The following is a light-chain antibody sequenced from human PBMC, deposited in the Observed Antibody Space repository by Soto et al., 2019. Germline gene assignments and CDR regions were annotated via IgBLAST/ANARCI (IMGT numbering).Light chain of an antibody. CDR3: QQYNEWPLT. J-gene: IGKJ4*01. CDR1: GSVSSN. CDR2: NSF. V-gene: IGKV3-15*01. Sequence: EIVLTQSPATLSVSQGERASLSCRASGSVSSNLAWYQQKPGQAPRLLIYNSFTRATGIPARVSDSGSGTEFTLTISSLQFEDFAVYYCQQYNEWPLTFGGGTKVEIK.